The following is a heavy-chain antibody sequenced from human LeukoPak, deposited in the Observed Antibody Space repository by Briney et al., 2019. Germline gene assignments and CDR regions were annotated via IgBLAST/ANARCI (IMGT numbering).Heavy chain of an antibody. Sequence: GGSLRLSCAASGFTFSSYSMNWVRQAPGKGLEWVSYISSSSSTIYYADSVKGRFTISRDNAKNSLYLQMNSLRAEDTAVYYCARHGRYCNSTSCYTYWGQGTLVTVSS. V-gene: IGHV3-48*01. D-gene: IGHD2-2*02. J-gene: IGHJ4*02. CDR2: ISSSSSTI. CDR1: GFTFSSYS. CDR3: ARHGRYCNSTSCYTY.